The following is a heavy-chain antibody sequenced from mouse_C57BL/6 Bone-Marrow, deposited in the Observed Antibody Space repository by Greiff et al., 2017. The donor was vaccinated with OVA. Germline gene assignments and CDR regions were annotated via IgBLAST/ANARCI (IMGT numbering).Heavy chain of an antibody. CDR3: ARRSYYYGSREYAMDY. J-gene: IGHJ4*01. CDR2: IHPNSGST. CDR1: GYTFTSYW. D-gene: IGHD1-1*01. Sequence: QVQLQQPGAELVKPGASVKLSCKASGYTFTSYWMHWVKQRPGQGLEWIGMIHPNSGSTNYNEKFKSKATLTVDKSSSTAYMQLSSLTSEDSAVYYCARRSYYYGSREYAMDYWGQGTSVTVSS. V-gene: IGHV1-64*01.